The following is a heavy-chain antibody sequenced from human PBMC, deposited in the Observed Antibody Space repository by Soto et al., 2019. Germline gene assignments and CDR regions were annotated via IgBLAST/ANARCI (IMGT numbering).Heavy chain of an antibody. CDR1: GTSISSTFW. V-gene: IGHV4-4*02. J-gene: IGHJ5*02. Sequence: LSETLSLTCAVSGTSISSTFWWTWVRQPPGKGLEWIGEVYHTGTTKYNPSLKNRVTISVDKSNNQFSLELRAVTAADTAVYYCARLDITMVRGVVKDGWFDTWGPGTLVTVSS. D-gene: IGHD3-10*01. CDR2: VYHTGTT. CDR3: ARLDITMVRGVVKDGWFDT.